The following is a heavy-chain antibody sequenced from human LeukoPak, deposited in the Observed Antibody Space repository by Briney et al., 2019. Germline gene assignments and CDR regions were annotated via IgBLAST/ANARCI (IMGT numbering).Heavy chain of an antibody. V-gene: IGHV1-69*04. CDR2: IIPIFGIA. J-gene: IGHJ6*02. CDR3: ARLGCSSTSCYTDYYYYGMDV. CDR1: GGTFSSYA. D-gene: IGHD2-2*02. Sequence: SVKVSCKASGGTFSSYAISWVRQAPGQGLEWMGRIIPIFGIANYAQKFQGRVTITADKSTSTAYMELSSLRFEDTAVYYCARLGCSSTSCYTDYYYYGMDVWGQGTTVTVSS.